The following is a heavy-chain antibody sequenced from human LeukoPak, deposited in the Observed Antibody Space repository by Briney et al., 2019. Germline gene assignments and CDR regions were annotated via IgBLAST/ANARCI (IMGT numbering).Heavy chain of an antibody. CDR1: GGSVTNYY. V-gene: IGHV4-59*08. D-gene: IGHD3-3*01. Sequence: TSETLSLTCTVSGGSVTNYYWSWLRQPPGKGLEWIGYIYHSGSAIYNPSLKSRVTISVDTSKNEFSLKLNSVTAADTAVYYCARFFWSGSNRLDYWGQGTVVTVSS. J-gene: IGHJ4*02. CDR2: IYHSGSA. CDR3: ARFFWSGSNRLDY.